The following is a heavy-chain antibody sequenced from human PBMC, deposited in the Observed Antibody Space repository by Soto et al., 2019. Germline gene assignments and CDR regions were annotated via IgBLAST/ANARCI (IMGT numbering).Heavy chain of an antibody. Sequence: PGESLKISCKGSGYSFTSYWIGWVRQMPGKGLGWMGIIYPGDSDTRYSPSFQGQVTISADKSISTAYLQWSSLKASDTAMYYCARQTTYSSSLTYYYYGMDVWGQGTTVTVSS. J-gene: IGHJ6*02. CDR1: GYSFTSYW. CDR2: IYPGDSDT. CDR3: ARQTTYSSSLTYYYYGMDV. D-gene: IGHD6-6*01. V-gene: IGHV5-51*01.